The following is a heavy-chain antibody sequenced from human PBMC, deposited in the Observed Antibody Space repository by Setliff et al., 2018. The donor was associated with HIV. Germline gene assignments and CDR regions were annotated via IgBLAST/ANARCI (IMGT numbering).Heavy chain of an antibody. D-gene: IGHD4-4*01. CDR1: GFTFKTYS. Sequence: GGSLRLSCVGSGFTFKTYSMNWVRQAPGKGLEWLSYIKTDGGTTYDADSVEGRFTISRDNAKNSLYLQMNSLRAEDTAVYYCAQITVMGYWGQGTLVTVSS. V-gene: IGHV3-48*01. J-gene: IGHJ4*02. CDR2: IKTDGGTT. CDR3: AQITVMGY.